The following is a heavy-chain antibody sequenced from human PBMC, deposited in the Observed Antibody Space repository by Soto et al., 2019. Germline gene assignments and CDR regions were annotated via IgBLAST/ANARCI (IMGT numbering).Heavy chain of an antibody. CDR1: GFTFSSYA. J-gene: IGHJ6*02. V-gene: IGHV3-23*01. CDR3: AKEGPTPIVVVVAAYGMDV. Sequence: EVQLLESGGGLVQPGGSLRLSCAASGFTFSSYAMSWVRQAPGKGLEWVSAISGSGGSTYYADSVKGRFTISRDNSKNTLYLQMNSLRTEDTAVYYCAKEGPTPIVVVVAAYGMDVWGQGTTVTVSS. CDR2: ISGSGGST. D-gene: IGHD2-15*01.